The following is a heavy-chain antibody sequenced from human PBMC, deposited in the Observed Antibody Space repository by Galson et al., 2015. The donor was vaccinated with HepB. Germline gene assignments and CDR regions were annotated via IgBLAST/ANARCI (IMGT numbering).Heavy chain of an antibody. CDR2: ISHLGNNK. Sequence: SLRLSCAASDFNLSTYAMHWARQAPGKGLDWVAVISHLGNNKYHADSVEGRFTISRDNSQNILYLQMSSLRSEDTAVYYCARVGRGFDFGLDAWGHGTLVTVSS. D-gene: IGHD3-22*01. CDR1: DFNLSTYA. V-gene: IGHV3-30-3*01. J-gene: IGHJ5*01. CDR3: ARVGRGFDFGLDA.